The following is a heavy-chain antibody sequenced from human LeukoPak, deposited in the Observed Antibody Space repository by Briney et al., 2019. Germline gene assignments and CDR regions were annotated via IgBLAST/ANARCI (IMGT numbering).Heavy chain of an antibody. V-gene: IGHV3-48*03. D-gene: IGHD2-15*01. CDR3: ASTFPYCTSGTCAL. CDR1: GFTFRTYE. CDR2: IGTIISTT. Sequence: PGGSLRLSCAASGFTFRTYEMNWVRQAPGKGLEWVSYIGTIISTTYYADSVKGRFTVSRDDAKSSLYLQVNSLRAEDSAVYYCASTFPYCTSGTCALGGQGTLVTVSS. J-gene: IGHJ4*02.